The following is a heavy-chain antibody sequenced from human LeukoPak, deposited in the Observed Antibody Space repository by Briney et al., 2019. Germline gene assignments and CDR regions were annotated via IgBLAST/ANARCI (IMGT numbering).Heavy chain of an antibody. CDR2: IYYSGST. CDR3: ARASSARNGFDY. D-gene: IGHD1-14*01. J-gene: IGHJ4*02. Sequence: PSETLSLTCTVSGGSLSSGGYYWNWIRQHPGMGLEWIGSIYYSGSTCYNPSLKSRLNISVDASKSQFALNLTSVTAADTAVYYCARASSARNGFDYWGQGTLVTVSS. CDR1: GGSLSSGGYY. V-gene: IGHV4-31*03.